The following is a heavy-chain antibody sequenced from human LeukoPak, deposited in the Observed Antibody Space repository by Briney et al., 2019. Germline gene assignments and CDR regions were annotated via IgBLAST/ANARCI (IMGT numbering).Heavy chain of an antibody. CDR3: ARHIVAAAGTPFDY. CDR1: GFSISSTFY. CDR2: IYHSGNN. V-gene: IGHV4-38-2*02. J-gene: IGHJ4*02. Sequence: SETLSLTCTVSGFSISSTFYWVWIRQPPGKGLEWIWSIYHSGNNYYNPSLKNRVTMSVDTSKNQFSLKLSSVTAADTAVYYCARHIVAAAGTPFDYWGQGTLVTVSS. D-gene: IGHD6-13*01.